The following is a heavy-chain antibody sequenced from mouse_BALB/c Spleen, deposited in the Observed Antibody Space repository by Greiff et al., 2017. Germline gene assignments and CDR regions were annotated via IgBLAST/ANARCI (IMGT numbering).Heavy chain of an antibody. V-gene: IGHV6-6*02. Sequence: EVKLEESGGGLVQPGGSMKLSCVASGFTFSNYWMNWVRQSPEKGLEWVAEIRLKSNNYATHYAESVKGRFTISRDDSKSSVYLQMNNLRAEDTGIYYCTRDGYPLFDYWGQGTTLTVSS. J-gene: IGHJ2*01. CDR3: TRDGYPLFDY. CDR2: IRLKSNNYAT. CDR1: GFTFSNYW. D-gene: IGHD6-1*02.